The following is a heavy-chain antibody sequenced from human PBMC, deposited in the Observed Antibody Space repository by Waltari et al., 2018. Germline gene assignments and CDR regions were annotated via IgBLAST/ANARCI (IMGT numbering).Heavy chain of an antibody. V-gene: IGHV5-51*01. CDR3: ARGTDTLSWFDP. CDR2: ILPGDYVT. CDR1: GYSFTSYW. J-gene: IGHJ5*02. D-gene: IGHD5-18*01. Sequence: EVQLVQSGAEVKKPGESLKISCKGSGYSFTSYWIGWVRQMPGKGLEWMGIILPGDYVTRYSPSFQGQFTRSADKSISTAYMQWSSLKASDTAMYYCARGTDTLSWFDPWGQGTLVTVSS.